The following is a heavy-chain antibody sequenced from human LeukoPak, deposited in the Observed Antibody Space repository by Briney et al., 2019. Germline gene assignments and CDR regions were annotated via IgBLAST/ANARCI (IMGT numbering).Heavy chain of an antibody. V-gene: IGHV3-48*03. CDR1: GFTFSSYE. CDR3: AELGITMIGGV. Sequence: GGSLRLSCAASGFTFSSYETNWVRQAPGKGLEWVSYISSSGSTIYYADSVKGRFTISRVNAKNSLYLQMNSLRAEDTAVYYCAELGITMIGGVWGKGTTVTISS. CDR2: ISSSGSTI. D-gene: IGHD3-10*02. J-gene: IGHJ6*04.